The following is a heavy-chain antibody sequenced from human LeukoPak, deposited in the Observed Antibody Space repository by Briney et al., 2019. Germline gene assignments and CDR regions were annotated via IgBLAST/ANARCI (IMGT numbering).Heavy chain of an antibody. D-gene: IGHD3-22*01. CDR2: ISSSGSTI. CDR1: GFTFSDYY. V-gene: IGHV3-11*01. CDR3: TTDSYYDSSGYYYYFDY. Sequence: PGGSLRLSCAASGFTFSDYYMSWIRQAPGKGLEWVSYISSSGSTIYYADSVKGRFTISRDNAKNSLYLQMNSLKTEDTAVYYCTTDSYYDSSGYYYYFDYWGQGTLVTVSS. J-gene: IGHJ4*02.